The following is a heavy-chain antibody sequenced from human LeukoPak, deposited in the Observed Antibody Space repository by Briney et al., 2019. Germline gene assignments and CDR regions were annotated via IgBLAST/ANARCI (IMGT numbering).Heavy chain of an antibody. Sequence: PGGSLRLSCGASGFXFRNYWIHWVRQAPGKGLVWVSGIHSDGTITNYADSVKGRFTVSRDNAKNTMYLQMNSLRAEDTAVYYCARVSSLEWLFPDFWGQGTLVTVSS. J-gene: IGHJ4*02. D-gene: IGHD3-3*01. V-gene: IGHV3-74*01. CDR2: IHSDGTIT. CDR3: ARVSSLEWLFPDF. CDR1: GFXFRNYW.